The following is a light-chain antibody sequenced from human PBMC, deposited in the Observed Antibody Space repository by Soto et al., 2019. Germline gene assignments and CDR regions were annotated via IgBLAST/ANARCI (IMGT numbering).Light chain of an antibody. Sequence: DIVMTQSPDSLAVSLGERATINCKSSQSVLYSSNNKNYLAWYQQKSGQPPRVLIYWASTRESGVPDRFSGSGSETDFTLTISSLQAEDVAVYYCQQYYTTPLTFGGGTKVDIK. V-gene: IGKV4-1*01. J-gene: IGKJ4*01. CDR2: WAS. CDR1: QSVLYSSNNKNY. CDR3: QQYYTTPLT.